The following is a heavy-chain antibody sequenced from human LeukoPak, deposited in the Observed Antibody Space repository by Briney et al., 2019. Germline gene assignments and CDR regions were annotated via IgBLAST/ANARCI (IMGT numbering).Heavy chain of an antibody. CDR2: VSYSGNT. D-gene: IGHD6-6*01. CDR3: ARLVPPGSFDY. CDR1: GGSISRSSYY. J-gene: IGHJ4*02. Sequence: SETLSLTCTVSGGSISRSSYYWGWIRQTPGMGLEWIGSVSYSGNTDYNPSLKSRVTISVDTSKNLFSLRLTSVTAADTAVYYCARLVPPGSFDYWGQGTLVTVSS. V-gene: IGHV4-39*07.